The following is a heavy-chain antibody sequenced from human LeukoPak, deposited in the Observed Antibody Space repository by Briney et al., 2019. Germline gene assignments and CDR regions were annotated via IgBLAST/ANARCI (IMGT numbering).Heavy chain of an antibody. CDR2: IYSGGST. CDR1: RFTVSRNY. D-gene: IGHD2-21*01. J-gene: IGHJ4*02. Sequence: GGSLRLSCAASRFTVSRNYMSGVRQAPGKGLEWVSVIYSGGSTYYAASVKGRFTISRDNSKNTLYLQMNSLRAEDTAVYYCARAYCGGDCYSGSWYFDYWGQGTLVTVSS. CDR3: ARAYCGGDCYSGSWYFDY. V-gene: IGHV3-66*02.